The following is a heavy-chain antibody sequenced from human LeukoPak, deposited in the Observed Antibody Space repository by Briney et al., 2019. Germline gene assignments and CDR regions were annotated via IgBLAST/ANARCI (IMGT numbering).Heavy chain of an antibody. CDR3: ARDILTDDAFDI. Sequence: ASVKVSCKASGYTFTGYFMHWVRQAPGQGLEWMGWINPNRGDTNYQGRVTMTRDTSISTAYMELSRLTSDDTAVYYCARDILTDDAFDIWGQGTMVTVSS. CDR1: GYTFTGYF. CDR2: INPNRGDT. D-gene: IGHD7-27*01. J-gene: IGHJ3*02. V-gene: IGHV1-2*02.